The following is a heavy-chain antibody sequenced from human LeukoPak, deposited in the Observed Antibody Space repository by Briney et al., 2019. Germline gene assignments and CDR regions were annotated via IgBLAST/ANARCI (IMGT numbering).Heavy chain of an antibody. CDR1: GFTFSSYW. CDR3: AKDRRPYGSGTLEY. Sequence: PGGSLRLSCAASGFTFSSYWMSWVRQAPGKGLEWVAVISYDGSNKYYADSVKGRLTISRDNSKSTLYLQMISLRPEDTAVFYCAKDRRPYGSGTLEYWGQGTLVTVSS. D-gene: IGHD3-10*01. CDR2: ISYDGSNK. V-gene: IGHV3-30*18. J-gene: IGHJ4*02.